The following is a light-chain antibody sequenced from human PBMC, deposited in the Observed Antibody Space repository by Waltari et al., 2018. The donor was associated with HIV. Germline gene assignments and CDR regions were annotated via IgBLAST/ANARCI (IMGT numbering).Light chain of an antibody. J-gene: IGKJ2*01. CDR3: MQGSLFPYT. CDR2: KIS. Sequence: PGQPPRLLIYKISNRFSGVPDRFSGSRAGTEFTLRISRVEAEDVGIYYCMQGSLFPYTFGQGTKLEIK. V-gene: IGKV2-24*01.